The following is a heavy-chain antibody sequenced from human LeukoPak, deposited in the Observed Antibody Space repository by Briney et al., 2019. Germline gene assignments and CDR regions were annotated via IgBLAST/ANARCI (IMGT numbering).Heavy chain of an antibody. V-gene: IGHV4-59*10. CDR1: GGSFSGYY. D-gene: IGHD3-10*01. CDR3: ARAAMVRGVIIID. CDR2: IYTSGST. J-gene: IGHJ4*02. Sequence: SETLSLTCAVYGGSFSGYYWSWIRQPAGKGLEWIGRIYTSGSTNYNPSLKSRVTMSVDTSKNQFSLKLSSVTAADTAVYYCARAAMVRGVIIIDWGQGTLVTVSS.